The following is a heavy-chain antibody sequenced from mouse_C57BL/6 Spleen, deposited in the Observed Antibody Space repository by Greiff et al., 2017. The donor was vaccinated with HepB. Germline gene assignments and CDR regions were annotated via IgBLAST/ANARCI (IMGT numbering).Heavy chain of an antibody. CDR1: GYTFTDYY. CDR2: IFPGSGST. V-gene: IGHV1-75*01. CDR3: ARGGTTVVDYYYAMDY. D-gene: IGHD1-1*01. J-gene: IGHJ4*01. Sequence: QVQLKESGPELVKPGASVKISCKASGYTFTDYYINWVKQRPGQGLEWIGWIFPGSGSTYYNEKFKGKATLTVDKSSSTAYMLLSSLTSEDSAVYFCARGGTTVVDYYYAMDYWGQGTSVTVSS.